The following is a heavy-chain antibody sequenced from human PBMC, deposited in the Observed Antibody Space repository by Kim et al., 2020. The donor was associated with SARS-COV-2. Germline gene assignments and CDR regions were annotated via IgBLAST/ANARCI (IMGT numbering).Heavy chain of an antibody. D-gene: IGHD6-13*01. Sequence: YYADSVKGRFTISRDNAKNSLYLQMNSLRDEDTAVYYCQIAAAGRGAFDIWGQGTMVTVSS. J-gene: IGHJ3*02. CDR3: QIAAAGRGAFDI. V-gene: IGHV3-48*02.